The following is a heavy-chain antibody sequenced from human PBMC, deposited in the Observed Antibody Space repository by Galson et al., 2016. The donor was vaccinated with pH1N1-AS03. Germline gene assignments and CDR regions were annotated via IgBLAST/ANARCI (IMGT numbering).Heavy chain of an antibody. CDR3: ASSLKGIPTGTTTPFDY. CDR2: INPNSGGT. D-gene: IGHD1-7*01. Sequence: SVKVSCKASGYTFTAYYIHWVRQAPGQGLEWMGWINPNSGGTDYAQNFQGRVTMTRGTSISTAYMELNRLTSDVTAVYYCASSLKGIPTGTTTPFDYWGQGTPVTVSS. J-gene: IGHJ4*02. V-gene: IGHV1-2*02. CDR1: GYTFTAYY.